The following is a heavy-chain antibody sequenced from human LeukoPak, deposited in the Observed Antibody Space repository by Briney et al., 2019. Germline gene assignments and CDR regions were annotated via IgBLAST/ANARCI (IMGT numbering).Heavy chain of an antibody. CDR1: GYSFTSYW. CDR3: ARPSTMVRGVIRAFDI. Sequence: GESLKISCKGSGYSFTSYWIGWVRQMPGKGLEWMGIIYPGDSDTRYSTSFQGQVTIAADKSNSTAYLQWSSLKASDTAMYYCARPSTMVRGVIRAFDIWGQGTMVTVSS. CDR2: IYPGDSDT. D-gene: IGHD3-10*01. V-gene: IGHV5-51*01. J-gene: IGHJ3*02.